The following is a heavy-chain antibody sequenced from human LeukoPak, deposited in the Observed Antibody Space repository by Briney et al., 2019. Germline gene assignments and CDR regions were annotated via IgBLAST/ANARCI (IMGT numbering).Heavy chain of an antibody. CDR1: GYTFTGYY. D-gene: IGHD6-19*01. CDR3: ARDALRIAVAGTMLAPTVHY. CDR2: INPNSGGT. J-gene: IGHJ4*02. V-gene: IGHV1-2*02. Sequence: ASVKVSCKASGYTFTGYYMDWVRQAPGQGLEWMGGINPNSGGTNYAQKFQGRVTMTRDTSISTAYMELSRLRSDDTAVYYCARDALRIAVAGTMLAPTVHYWGQGTLVTVSS.